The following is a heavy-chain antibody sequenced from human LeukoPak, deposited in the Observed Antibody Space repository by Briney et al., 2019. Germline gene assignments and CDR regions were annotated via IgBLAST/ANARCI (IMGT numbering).Heavy chain of an antibody. CDR3: ARDRSRYYDILTGYDDAFDI. D-gene: IGHD3-9*01. CDR1: GGSISSGSYY. J-gene: IGHJ3*02. V-gene: IGHV4-61*02. CDR2: IYTSGST. Sequence: SETLSLTCTVSGGSISSGSYYWSWTRQPAGKGLEWIGRIYTSGSTNYNPSLKSRVTMSVDTSKNQFSLKLSSVTAADTAVYYCARDRSRYYDILTGYDDAFDIWGQGTMVTVSS.